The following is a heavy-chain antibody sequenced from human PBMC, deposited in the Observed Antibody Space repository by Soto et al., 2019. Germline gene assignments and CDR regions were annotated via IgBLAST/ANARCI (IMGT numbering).Heavy chain of an antibody. CDR1: GGSVSSGSYY. Sequence: SETLSLTCTVSGGSVSSGSYYWSWIRQPPGKGLEWIGYTYYSGSTNYNPSLKSRVTISVDTSKNQFSLKLSSVTAADTAVYYCARGLLWLFDYWGQGTLVTVSS. CDR3: ARGLLWLFDY. V-gene: IGHV4-61*01. CDR2: TYYSGST. J-gene: IGHJ4*02. D-gene: IGHD3-10*01.